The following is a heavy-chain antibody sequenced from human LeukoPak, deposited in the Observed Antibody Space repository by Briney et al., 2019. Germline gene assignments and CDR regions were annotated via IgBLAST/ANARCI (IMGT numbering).Heavy chain of an antibody. CDR3: ARELWGSSFDY. V-gene: IGHV3-30-3*01. CDR1: GFTVSSNY. CDR2: ISYDGSNK. J-gene: IGHJ4*02. D-gene: IGHD3-16*01. Sequence: PGGSLRLSCAASGFTVSSNYMSWVRQAPGKGLEWVALISYDGSNKYYADSVKGRFTISRDNSKNTLYLQMNSLRAEDTAVYYCARELWGSSFDYWGQGTLVTVSS.